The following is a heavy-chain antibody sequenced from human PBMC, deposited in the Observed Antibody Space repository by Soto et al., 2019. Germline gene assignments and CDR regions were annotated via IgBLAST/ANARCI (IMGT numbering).Heavy chain of an antibody. J-gene: IGHJ4*02. Sequence: GSLRLSCAASGFTFSSYGMHWVRQAPGKGLEWVAVIWYDGSNKYYADSVKGRFTISRDNSKNTLYLQMNSLRAEDTAVYYCAREYCSGGSCYSGEFDYWGQGTLVTVSS. CDR3: AREYCSGGSCYSGEFDY. D-gene: IGHD2-15*01. CDR1: GFTFSSYG. CDR2: IWYDGSNK. V-gene: IGHV3-33*01.